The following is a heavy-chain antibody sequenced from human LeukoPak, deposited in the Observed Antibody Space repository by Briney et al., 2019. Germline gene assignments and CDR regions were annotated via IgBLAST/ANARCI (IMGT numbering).Heavy chain of an antibody. D-gene: IGHD6-19*01. Sequence: GGSLRLSCAASGFTFSSFAINWVRQAPGKGLEWVSYISSSGNTIYYADSVKGRFTISRDNAKNSLYLQMNSLRADDTAIYYCARDRSGWYYFDYWGQGTLVTVSS. CDR2: ISSSGNTI. V-gene: IGHV3-48*03. CDR1: GFTFSSFA. CDR3: ARDRSGWYYFDY. J-gene: IGHJ4*02.